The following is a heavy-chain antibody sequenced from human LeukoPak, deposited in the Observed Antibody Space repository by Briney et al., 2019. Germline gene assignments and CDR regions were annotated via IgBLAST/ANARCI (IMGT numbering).Heavy chain of an antibody. CDR1: GFTVSSNY. D-gene: IGHD2-2*02. V-gene: IGHV3-66*01. CDR2: IYSGGST. J-gene: IGHJ3*02. CDR3: AGSGSKGYTTAFDI. Sequence: GGSLRLSCAASGFTVSSNYMSWVRRAPGKGLEWVSVIYSGGSTYYADSVKGRFTISRDNSKNTLYLQMNSLRAEDTAVYYCAGSGSKGYTTAFDIWGQGTMVTVSS.